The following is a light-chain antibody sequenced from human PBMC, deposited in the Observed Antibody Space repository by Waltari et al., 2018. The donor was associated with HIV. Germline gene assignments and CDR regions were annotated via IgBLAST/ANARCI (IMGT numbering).Light chain of an antibody. V-gene: IGLV1-47*01. CDR1: SSNIGSNY. J-gene: IGLJ3*02. Sequence: QSVLTQPPSASGTPGQRVPIPCSGRSSNIGSNYVFWYQQLPGTAPKLVIYRDNQRPSGVPDRFSGSKSGTSASLAISGLRSEDEADYYCAAWDDSLRGLVFGGGTKLTVL. CDR3: AAWDDSLRGLV. CDR2: RDN.